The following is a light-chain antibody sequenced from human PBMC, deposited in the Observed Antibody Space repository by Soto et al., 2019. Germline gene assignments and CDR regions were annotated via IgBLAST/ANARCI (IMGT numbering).Light chain of an antibody. V-gene: IGLV2-14*03. CDR2: EVS. CDR3: RSYTSSSTRV. CDR1: SSDVGAYYY. Sequence: QSVLTQPASVSGSPGQSITISCTGTSSDVGAYYYVSWYQQHPDKAPKLMIYEVSNRPSGVSNRFSGSKSVNTATLTISGLHAEDDADYCCRSYTSSSTRVFGTGTKVTVL. J-gene: IGLJ1*01.